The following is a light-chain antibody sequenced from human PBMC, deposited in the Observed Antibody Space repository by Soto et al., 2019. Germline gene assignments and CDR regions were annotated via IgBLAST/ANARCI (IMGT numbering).Light chain of an antibody. CDR2: RAS. CDR3: QRQNGWPIT. V-gene: IGKV3-15*01. J-gene: IGKJ5*01. Sequence: EMLMTQSPATLSVSPGERATLSCRATQNIGNNLAWYHQKPGQAPSLLIYRASTRAPGVPARFSGSGSGTEFTLAIGSLQSEDFGVYYCQRQNGWPITFGQGTRLEIK. CDR1: QNIGNN.